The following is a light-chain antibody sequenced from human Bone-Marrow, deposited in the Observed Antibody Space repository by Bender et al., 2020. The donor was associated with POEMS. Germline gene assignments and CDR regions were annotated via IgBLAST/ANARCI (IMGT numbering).Light chain of an antibody. CDR2: LNSDGSH. CDR1: SGHSTYA. J-gene: IGLJ3*02. V-gene: IGLV4-69*01. CDR3: QTWGTGIRV. Sequence: QLVLTQSPSASASLGASVKLTCSLNSGHSTYAITWHQQQPEKGPRYLMRLNSDGSHSKGDGVPDRFSGSTSGAERYLTISSLQSEDEAVYYCQTWGTGIRVFGGGTRVSVL.